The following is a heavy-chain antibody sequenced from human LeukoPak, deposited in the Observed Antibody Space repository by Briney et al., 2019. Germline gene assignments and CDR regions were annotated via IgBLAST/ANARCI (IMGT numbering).Heavy chain of an antibody. CDR1: GFTFSSYW. CDR3: ARNDVYRYSYNSSGYPSDY. Sequence: GGSLRLSCGASGFTFSSYWMSWVRQAPGKGLEWVANIKQDGSEKYYVDSVKGRFTISRDNAKNSLYLQMNSLRAEDTAVYYCARNDVYRYSYNSSGYPSDYWGQGTLVTVSS. J-gene: IGHJ4*02. V-gene: IGHV3-7*01. CDR2: IKQDGSEK. D-gene: IGHD3-22*01.